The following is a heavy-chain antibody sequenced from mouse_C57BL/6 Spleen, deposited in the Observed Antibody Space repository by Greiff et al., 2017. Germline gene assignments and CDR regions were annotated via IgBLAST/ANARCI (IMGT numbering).Heavy chain of an antibody. J-gene: IGHJ4*01. CDR2: INPNNGGT. Sequence: EVQLQQSGPELVKPGASVKMSCKASGYTFTEYNMHWVKQSHGKSLEWIGYINPNNGGTSYNQKFKDKATLTVNKASSTAYMELRSLTSEDSAVYYCARGNYGYDYAMDYWGQGTSVPVSA. CDR3: ARGNYGYDYAMDY. V-gene: IGHV1-22*01. D-gene: IGHD2-2*01. CDR1: GYTFTEYN.